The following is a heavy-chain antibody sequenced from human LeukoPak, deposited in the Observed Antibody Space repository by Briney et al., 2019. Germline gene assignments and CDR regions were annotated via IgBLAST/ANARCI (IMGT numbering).Heavy chain of an antibody. CDR1: GASISNHY. Sequence: SETLSLTCTVSGASISNHYWSWIRQSPGKGLEWIGHVHHNGDSNYNPSLKSRVATSIDTSRNQFSLTLYSVSAADTAVYYCARGSTRADDYWGQGILVTVSS. CDR3: ARGSTRADDY. D-gene: IGHD6-13*01. CDR2: VHHNGDS. J-gene: IGHJ4*02. V-gene: IGHV4-59*11.